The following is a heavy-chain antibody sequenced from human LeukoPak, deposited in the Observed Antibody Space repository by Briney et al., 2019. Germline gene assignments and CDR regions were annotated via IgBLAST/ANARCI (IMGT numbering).Heavy chain of an antibody. J-gene: IGHJ5*02. CDR1: GGSISSSRYY. CDR2: IYYSGST. CDR3: ARVVAAAGNNWFDP. D-gene: IGHD6-25*01. V-gene: IGHV4-39*07. Sequence: PSETLSLTCTVSGGSISSSRYYWGWIRQPPGKGLEWIGSIYYSGSTYYNPSLKSRVTISVDTSKNQFSLKLNSVSAADTAVYYCARVVAAAGNNWFDPWGQGTLVTVSS.